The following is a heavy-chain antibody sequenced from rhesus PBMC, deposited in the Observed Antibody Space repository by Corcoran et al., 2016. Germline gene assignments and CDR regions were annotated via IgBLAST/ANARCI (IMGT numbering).Heavy chain of an antibody. D-gene: IGHD4-4*01. Sequence: QVQLQESGPGLVKPSEPLALTCAVSGASISSYWWSCILPPPGQALAWSGEIFGNSGNSYYNPSLKSRVIISKDAAKNQFSLKLSSVTAADTAVYYCARSGYGSGGVYWGQGILVTVSS. J-gene: IGHJ4*01. CDR1: GASISSYW. CDR2: IFGNSGNS. CDR3: ARSGYGSGGVY. V-gene: IGHV4-80*01.